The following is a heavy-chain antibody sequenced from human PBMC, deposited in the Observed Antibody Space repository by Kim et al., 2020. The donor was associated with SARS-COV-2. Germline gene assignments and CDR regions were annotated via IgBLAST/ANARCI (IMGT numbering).Heavy chain of an antibody. CDR2: ISGDDSHT. CDR3: AREDLDAARVLYYYFDY. Sequence: ASVKVSCKASGYKLSDYAMIWMRQAPGQGPEWMGWISGDDSHTNYAEKFQGRITLTTDTSTSTSYMELRSLTSDDTALYYCAREDLDAARVLYYYFDYWG. J-gene: IGHJ4*01. D-gene: IGHD1-26*01. V-gene: IGHV1-18*04. CDR1: GYKLSDYA.